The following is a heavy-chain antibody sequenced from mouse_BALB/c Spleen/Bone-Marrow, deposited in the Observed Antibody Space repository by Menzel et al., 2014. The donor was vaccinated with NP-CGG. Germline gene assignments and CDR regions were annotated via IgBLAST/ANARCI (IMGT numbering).Heavy chain of an antibody. CDR2: ISYSGTT. V-gene: IGHV3-8*02. Sequence: PILVKPSHTLFLTCSVTGDSITSGYWNWIRKFPGNRFEYMGYISYSGTTYFNPSLKSQISITRDTSKNQYYLQLNSVTTEDSATYYCARYKGYEEHDGDYFDYCGQCATLTVSS. D-gene: IGHD3-2*02. J-gene: IGHJ2*01. CDR1: GDSITSGY. CDR3: ARYKGYEEHDGDYFDY.